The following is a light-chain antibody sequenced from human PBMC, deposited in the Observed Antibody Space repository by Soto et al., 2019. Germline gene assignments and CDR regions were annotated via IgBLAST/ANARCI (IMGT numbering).Light chain of an antibody. V-gene: IGKV3-20*01. Sequence: ETVLTQSPGTLSLSPGERATLSCRASQSVWSSLLAWYQHKPGQTPRLLIYGASSRATGIPDRFSGSGSGTDFTLTISRLEPEDFAVYYCQQYGRPWTFGQGTQVEIK. CDR3: QQYGRPWT. CDR1: QSVWSSL. CDR2: GAS. J-gene: IGKJ1*01.